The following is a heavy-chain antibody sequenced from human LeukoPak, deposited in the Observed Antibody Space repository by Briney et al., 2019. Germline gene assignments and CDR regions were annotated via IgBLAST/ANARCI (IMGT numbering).Heavy chain of an antibody. Sequence: SGTLSLTCAVSGGSISSSNWWSWVRQPPGKGLEWIGEIYHSGSTNYNPSLKSRVTISVDKSKNQFSLKLSSVTAADTAVYYCARLPNYYDSSGYYYDFDYWGRGTLVTVSS. V-gene: IGHV4-4*02. CDR3: ARLPNYYDSSGYYYDFDY. D-gene: IGHD3-22*01. CDR1: GGSISSSNW. CDR2: IYHSGST. J-gene: IGHJ4*02.